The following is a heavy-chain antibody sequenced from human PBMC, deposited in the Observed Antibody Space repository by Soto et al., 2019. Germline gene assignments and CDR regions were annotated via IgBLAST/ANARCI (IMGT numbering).Heavy chain of an antibody. CDR3: ARETRAYYASSGIDY. J-gene: IGHJ4*02. V-gene: IGHV4-31*03. Sequence: SETLSLTCTVSGGSISSGGYYWSWIRQHPGKGLEWIGYIYYSGSTYYNPSLKSRVTISVDTSKNQFSLKLSSVTAADTAVYYCARETRAYYASSGIDYWGQGTLVTVSS. CDR2: IYYSGST. CDR1: GGSISSGGYY. D-gene: IGHD3-22*01.